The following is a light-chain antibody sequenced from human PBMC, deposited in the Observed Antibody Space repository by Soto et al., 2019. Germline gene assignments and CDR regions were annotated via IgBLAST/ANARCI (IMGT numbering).Light chain of an antibody. CDR2: GSS. V-gene: IGKV3-15*01. CDR1: QSISNS. CDR3: QQYNSWPPRT. Sequence: EIVMTQSPASLSVSPGETATLSCRASQSISNSLAWYQQKPGHAPSLLIYGSSTRATDIPASFSGIGSGTEFPLTISSLQSEDSALYYCQQYNSWPPRTFGQGTKLEIK. J-gene: IGKJ2*01.